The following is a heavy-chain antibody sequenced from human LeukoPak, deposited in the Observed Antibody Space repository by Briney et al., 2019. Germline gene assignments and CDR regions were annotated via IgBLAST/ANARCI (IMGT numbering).Heavy chain of an antibody. V-gene: IGHV1-8*03. J-gene: IGHJ5*02. CDR1: GYTFTSYD. Sequence: ALVKVSCKASGYTFTSYDINWVRQATGQGLEWMGWMNPNSGNTGYAQKFQGRVTITRNTSISTAYMELSSLRSEDTAVYYCARRPRFGRGYYRTHWFDPWGQGTLVTVSS. CDR2: MNPNSGNT. CDR3: ARRPRFGRGYYRTHWFDP. D-gene: IGHD3-22*01.